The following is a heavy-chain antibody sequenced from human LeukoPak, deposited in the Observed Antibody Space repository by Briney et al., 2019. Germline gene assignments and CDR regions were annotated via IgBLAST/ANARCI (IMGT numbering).Heavy chain of an antibody. CDR2: IYYSGST. CDR1: GGSISSYY. Sequence: PSETLSLTCTVSGGSISSYYWSWIRQPPGKGLEWIGYIYYSGSTNYNPSLKSRVTISVDTSKNQFSLKLSSVTAADTAVYYCARLISSSSRGRWFDPWGQGTLVTVSS. J-gene: IGHJ5*02. CDR3: ARLISSSSRGRWFDP. D-gene: IGHD6-6*01. V-gene: IGHV4-59*01.